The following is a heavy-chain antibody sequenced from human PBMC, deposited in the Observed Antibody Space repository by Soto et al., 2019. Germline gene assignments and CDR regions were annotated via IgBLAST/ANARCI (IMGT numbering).Heavy chain of an antibody. J-gene: IGHJ4*02. CDR2: INAANGDT. Sequence: GASVKVSCKASGYTFTSYPIHWVRQARGQGLEWMGWINAANGDTKYSQKFQGRVTITRDPSAITAYMELSSLRSEDTAVYYCARDWTHYDSSGPGDYWGQATLVTVSS. CDR1: GYTFTSYP. CDR3: ARDWTHYDSSGPGDY. D-gene: IGHD3-22*01. V-gene: IGHV1-3*01.